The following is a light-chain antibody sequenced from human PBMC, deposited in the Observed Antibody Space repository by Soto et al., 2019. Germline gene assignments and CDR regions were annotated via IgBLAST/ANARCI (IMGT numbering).Light chain of an antibody. J-gene: IGLJ3*02. CDR1: SSNVGSNA. Sequence: QSVLTQPPSASGTPGQRVTISCSGSSSNVGSNAVNWFQQLPGTAPKLLIYGNNQRPSGVPDRFSGSKSATSASLAISGLQSDDEADYYCAAWDGALSGWVFGGGTQLTVL. V-gene: IGLV1-44*01. CDR3: AAWDGALSGWV. CDR2: GNN.